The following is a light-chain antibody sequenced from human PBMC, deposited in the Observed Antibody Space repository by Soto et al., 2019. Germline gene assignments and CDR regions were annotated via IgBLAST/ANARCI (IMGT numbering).Light chain of an antibody. CDR3: PPDVALPPLT. CDR1: QSVTSNY. Sequence: SVEKTTLSCRASQSVTSNYLAWYQHKPGQAPRLLIYDASSRATGIPDRFSGSGSVIHFTLTIRRLAADSSALHYRPPDVALPPLTFGGGTKVDIK. V-gene: IGKV3-20*01. CDR2: DAS. J-gene: IGKJ4*01.